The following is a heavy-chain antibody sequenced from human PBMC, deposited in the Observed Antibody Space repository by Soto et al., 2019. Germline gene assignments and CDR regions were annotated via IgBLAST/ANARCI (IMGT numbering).Heavy chain of an antibody. CDR1: GFTVRSNY. V-gene: IGHV3-53*01. CDR3: VRSGSRGPFDY. Sequence: GGPLRLSCTASGFTVRSNYMSWVRQAPGKGLEWVSVIYSGGSTYYADSVKGRFTISRDNSKNTLYLQMNSLRAEDTAVYYCVRSGSRGPFDYWGQGTLVTVSS. CDR2: IYSGGST. J-gene: IGHJ4*02. D-gene: IGHD3-22*01.